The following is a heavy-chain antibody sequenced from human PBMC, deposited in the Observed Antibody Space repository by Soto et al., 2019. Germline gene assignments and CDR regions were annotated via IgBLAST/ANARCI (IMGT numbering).Heavy chain of an antibody. V-gene: IGHV4-59*02. CDR2: THYSWDT. D-gene: IGHD2-15*01. Sequence: SETLSLTCAVSGGSVSTYYWSWIRQPPGKGLEWSVYTHYSWDTSYNPSLKSRVTISVDTSKNQFSLRLSSVTAADSAVYYCAREGYCSGGICYKQDYAMDVWGQGTTVTGSS. J-gene: IGHJ6*02. CDR3: AREGYCSGGICYKQDYAMDV. CDR1: GGSVSTYY.